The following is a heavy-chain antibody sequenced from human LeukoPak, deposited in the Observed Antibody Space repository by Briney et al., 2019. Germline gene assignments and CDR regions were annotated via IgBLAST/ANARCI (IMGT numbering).Heavy chain of an antibody. D-gene: IGHD6-19*01. J-gene: IGHJ6*02. CDR1: GYTFTSYY. CDR3: AREVSSGWSYYYYYGMDV. CDR2: INPSGGST. Sequence: EASVKVSCKASGYTFTSYYMHWVRQAPGQGLEWMGIINPSGGSTSYAQKFQGRVTMTRDTSTSTVYMELSSLRSEDTAVYYCAREVSSGWSYYYYYGMDVWGQGTTVTVSS. V-gene: IGHV1-46*01.